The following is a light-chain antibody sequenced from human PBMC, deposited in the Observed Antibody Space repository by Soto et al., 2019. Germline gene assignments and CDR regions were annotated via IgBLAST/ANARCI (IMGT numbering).Light chain of an antibody. Sequence: EIVMTQSPATLSVSPGERATLSCWASQSVGSNLAWYRQRPGQSPRLLIYGASSRPTGIPARFSGSGSGTEFTLTISSLQSEDFAVYYCQQSNNWPLTFGGGTKVEIK. CDR3: QQSNNWPLT. V-gene: IGKV3-15*01. CDR2: GAS. CDR1: QSVGSN. J-gene: IGKJ4*01.